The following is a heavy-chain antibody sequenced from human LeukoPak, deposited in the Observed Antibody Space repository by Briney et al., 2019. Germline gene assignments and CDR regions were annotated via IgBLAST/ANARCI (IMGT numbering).Heavy chain of an antibody. CDR3: ARGGTYYRSLYS. Sequence: SETLSLTCTVSGGSINDASWNWIRQPPGQGLEWIGYIYHSGGTNYNPSLKSRVSISLDTSKNQFSLKLSPVTAADTAGYYCARGGTYYRSLYSRGQGTLATVSS. D-gene: IGHD3-10*01. V-gene: IGHV4-59*01. J-gene: IGHJ5*01. CDR1: GGSINDAS. CDR2: IYHSGGT.